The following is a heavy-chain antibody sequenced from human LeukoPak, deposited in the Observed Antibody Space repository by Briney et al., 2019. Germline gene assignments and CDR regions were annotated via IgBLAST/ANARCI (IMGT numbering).Heavy chain of an antibody. D-gene: IGHD3-10*01. Sequence: PGGSLRLSCAASGFTFNSYAMHWVRQAPGKGLEWVAVKSGDATNKNYADSVKGRFTISRDNSKNTLYLQMNSLRIEDTAVYYCARDDPDYGSGDDAFDIWGQGTMVIVSS. CDR1: GFTFNSYA. J-gene: IGHJ3*02. CDR2: KSGDATNK. V-gene: IGHV3-30-3*01. CDR3: ARDDPDYGSGDDAFDI.